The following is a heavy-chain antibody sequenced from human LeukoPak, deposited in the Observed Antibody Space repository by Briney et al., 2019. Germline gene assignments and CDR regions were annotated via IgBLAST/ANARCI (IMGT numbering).Heavy chain of an antibody. V-gene: IGHV3-23*01. CDR3: AKGWPIAGDIKDWFDS. Sequence: PGGSLRLSCGASGFSFSSYAMSWVRQAPGKGREWVSAISATGDSTYYADSVKGRLTISRDSSNSTLDLQMNSLRAEDTAVYYCAKGWPIAGDIKDWFDSWGQGTLVTVSS. D-gene: IGHD6-13*01. J-gene: IGHJ5*01. CDR2: ISATGDST. CDR1: GFSFSSYA.